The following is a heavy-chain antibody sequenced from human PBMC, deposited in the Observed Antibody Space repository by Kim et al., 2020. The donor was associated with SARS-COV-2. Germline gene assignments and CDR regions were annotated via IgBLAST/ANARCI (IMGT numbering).Heavy chain of an antibody. Sequence: ASVKVSCKASGYTFDICSLYWLRQAPGQRFEWMGWINGGNGNTRYSQNFQGRVIFTRDTSATTAYMELTSLTFKDTAVYYCAREGSGSYNWLDPWGQGTL. CDR1: GYTFDICS. D-gene: IGHD3-10*01. J-gene: IGHJ5*02. V-gene: IGHV1-3*01. CDR3: AREGSGSYNWLDP. CDR2: INGGNGNT.